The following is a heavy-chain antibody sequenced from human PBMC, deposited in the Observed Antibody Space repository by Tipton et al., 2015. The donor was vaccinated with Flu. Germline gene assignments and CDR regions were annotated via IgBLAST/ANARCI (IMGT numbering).Heavy chain of an antibody. J-gene: IGHJ4*02. CDR3: ARQKVPAGFYYDSSGYYCYFDS. CDR1: GGSFRSGSFY. CDR2: VYYSGPT. Sequence: TLSLTCSVSGGSFRSGSFYWGWIRQPPGKGLEWIGSVYYSGPTHYSPSLQSRASISVDTSKEQFSLRLSPMTAADTAVYYCARQKVPAGFYYDSSGYYCYFDSWGQGILVTVSS. V-gene: IGHV4-39*01. D-gene: IGHD3-22*01.